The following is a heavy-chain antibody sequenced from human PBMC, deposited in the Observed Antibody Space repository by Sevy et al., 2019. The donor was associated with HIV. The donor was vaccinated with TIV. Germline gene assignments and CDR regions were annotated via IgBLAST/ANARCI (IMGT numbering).Heavy chain of an antibody. CDR3: ARHVGIAAAHEPYYYGMDV. CDR1: GGSISSSSYY. CDR2: IYYSGST. Sequence: SETLSLTCTVSGGSISSSSYYWGWIRQPPGKGLEWIGSIYYSGSTYYNPSLKSRVTISVDTSKNQFSLKLSSVTAADTAVYYCARHVGIAAAHEPYYYGMDVWGQGTTVTVSS. V-gene: IGHV4-39*01. J-gene: IGHJ6*02. D-gene: IGHD6-13*01.